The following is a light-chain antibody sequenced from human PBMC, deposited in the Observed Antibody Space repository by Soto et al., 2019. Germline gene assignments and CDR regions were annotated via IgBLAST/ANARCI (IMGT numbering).Light chain of an antibody. CDR2: DAS. CDR1: QSISSY. J-gene: IGKJ1*01. V-gene: IGKV3-11*01. Sequence: EIVLTQSPATLSLSPGERATLSCRASQSISSYVAWYQQKPGQVPRLLIYDASNRATGVPARFSGSGSGTDFTLTISSLEPEDFAVYYCQQSYSWPTLGQGTKVDIK. CDR3: QQSYSWPT.